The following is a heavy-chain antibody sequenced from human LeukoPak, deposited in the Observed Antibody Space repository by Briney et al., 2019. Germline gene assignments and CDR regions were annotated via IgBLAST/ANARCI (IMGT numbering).Heavy chain of an antibody. CDR3: ARPRAGYFFDY. CDR1: GFTVSSNY. Sequence: PGGSLGLSCAASGFTVSSNYMSWVRQAPGKGLEWVSVIYSGGSTYYADSVKGRFTISRDNSKNTLYLQMNSLRAEDTAVYFCARPRAGYFFDYWGQGTLVAVSS. V-gene: IGHV3-53*01. CDR2: IYSGGST. J-gene: IGHJ4*02.